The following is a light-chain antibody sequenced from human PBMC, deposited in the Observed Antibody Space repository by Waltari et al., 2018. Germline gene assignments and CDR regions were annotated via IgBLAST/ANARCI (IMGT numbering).Light chain of an antibody. J-gene: IGLJ2*01. CDR3: CSYAGSYVV. CDR1: SSDVGGYNY. Sequence: QSALTQPRSVSGSPGQSVTISCTGTSSDVGGYNYVSWYQQHPGKAPKLMVYDVSKRPSGVPDRFSGSETGNTASSTSYGLQAEDDADYYCCSYAGSYVVFGGGTKLTVL. V-gene: IGLV2-11*01. CDR2: DVS.